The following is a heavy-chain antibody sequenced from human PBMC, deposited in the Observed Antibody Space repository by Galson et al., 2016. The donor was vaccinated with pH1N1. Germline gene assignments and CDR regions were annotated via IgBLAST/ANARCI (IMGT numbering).Heavy chain of an antibody. V-gene: IGHV2-5*01. CDR1: GFSLTTPGVG. CDR3: THNRWEQQYGVGFDN. Sequence: PALVKPTQTLTLTCTFSGFSLTTPGVGVGWIRQPPGKALEWLGIISSNDDHHYSPSLNNKVTITKATSKNQAVLTMTNMDPVDTDTYFCTHNRWEQQYGVGFDNWGQGILVTVSS. CDR2: ISSNDDH. D-gene: IGHD1-26*01. J-gene: IGHJ4*02.